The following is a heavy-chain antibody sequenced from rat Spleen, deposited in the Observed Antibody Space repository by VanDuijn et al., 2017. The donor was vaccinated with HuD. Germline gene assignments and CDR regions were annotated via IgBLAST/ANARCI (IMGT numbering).Heavy chain of an antibody. D-gene: IGHD1-2*01. J-gene: IGHJ3*01. CDR1: GFTFSHYY. CDR3: ARHFSPADYYSSFPDLY. Sequence: EVQLVESGGGLVQPGRSLKLSCAVSGFTFSHYYMAWVRQAPTKGLEWVAYISTGGGTTYYRDTVKGRFTISRDNSKSTLYLQMDSLRSEDTATYSCARHFSPADYYSSFPDLYWGQGTLVTVSS. V-gene: IGHV5-25*01. CDR2: ISTGGGTT.